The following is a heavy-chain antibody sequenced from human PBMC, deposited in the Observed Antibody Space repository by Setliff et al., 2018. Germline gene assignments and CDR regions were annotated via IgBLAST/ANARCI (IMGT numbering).Heavy chain of an antibody. CDR2: SYIGGSA. V-gene: IGHV4-4*07. D-gene: IGHD6-19*01. J-gene: IGHJ6*03. CDR3: AREQWLDPPGYYYMDV. CDR1: GGFISSYY. Sequence: PSETLSLPCTVAGGFISSYYWRWLRQPAGKGLEWIGHSYIGGSANYNPTRTSRVTMSIDTSKNQFSLQLNSVTAADMAVYYCAREQWLDPPGYYYMDVWAKGTTVTVSS.